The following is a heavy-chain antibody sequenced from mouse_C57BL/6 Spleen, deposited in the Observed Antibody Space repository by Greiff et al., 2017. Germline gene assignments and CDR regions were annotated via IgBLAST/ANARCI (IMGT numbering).Heavy chain of an antibody. Sequence: VQLQQSGAELVKPGASVKMSCKASGYTFTSYWITWVKQRPGQGLEWIGDIYPGSGSTNYNEKFKSKATLTVDTSSSTAYRQLSSLTSEDSAVYYCARGGFYSTSDYWGQGTTLTVAS. CDR3: ARGGFYSTSDY. D-gene: IGHD2-5*01. J-gene: IGHJ2*01. V-gene: IGHV1-55*01. CDR1: GYTFTSYW. CDR2: IYPGSGST.